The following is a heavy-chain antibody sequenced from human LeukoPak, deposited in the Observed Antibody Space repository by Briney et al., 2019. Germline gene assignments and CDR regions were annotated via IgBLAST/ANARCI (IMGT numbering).Heavy chain of an antibody. Sequence: PSETLSLTCTVSGGSISNYYWSWIRQPPGKGLEWIGYIYYSGSTNYNPSLKSRVTISVDTSKNQFSLKLNSVTAADTAVYYCARSLNYYGSGSYYDYWGQGTLVTVSS. CDR1: GGSISNYY. J-gene: IGHJ4*02. V-gene: IGHV4-59*01. CDR2: IYYSGST. D-gene: IGHD3-10*01. CDR3: ARSLNYYGSGSYYDY.